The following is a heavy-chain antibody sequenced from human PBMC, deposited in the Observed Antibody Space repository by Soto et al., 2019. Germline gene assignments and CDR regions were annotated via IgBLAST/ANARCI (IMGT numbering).Heavy chain of an antibody. V-gene: IGHV3-30-3*01. CDR1: GFTFSSYA. D-gene: IGHD3-16*01. CDR3: ERDHDLGVYYSGMDV. J-gene: IGHJ6*02. CDR2: ISYDGSNK. Sequence: GGSLRLSCAASGFTFSSYAMHWVRQAPGKGLEWVAVISYDGSNKYYADSVKGRFTISRDNSKNTLYLQMNSLRAEDTAVYYCERDHDLGVYYSGMDVWGQGPTVTVYS.